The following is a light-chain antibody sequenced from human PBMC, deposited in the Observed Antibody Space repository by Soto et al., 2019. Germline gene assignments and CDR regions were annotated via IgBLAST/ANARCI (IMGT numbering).Light chain of an antibody. CDR1: QSVSNY. CDR3: QQRSSWPLLT. V-gene: IGKV3-11*01. J-gene: IGKJ4*01. CDR2: DAS. Sequence: EIVLTQSPATLSLSPGERATLSCRASQSVSNYLAWFQQKPGQAPRLLIYDASNRATGIPARFSGSGSGTAFTLTISSLEPEDFVVYYCQQRSSWPLLTFGGGTKVEI.